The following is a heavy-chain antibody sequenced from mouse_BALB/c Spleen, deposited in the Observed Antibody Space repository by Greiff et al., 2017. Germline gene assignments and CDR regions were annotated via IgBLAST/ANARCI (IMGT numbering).Heavy chain of an antibody. V-gene: IGHV1-15*01. CDR3: TTLWSLFDY. D-gene: IGHD1-1*02. CDR2: IDPETGGT. J-gene: IGHJ2*01. CDR1: GYTFTDYE. Sequence: VQLQQSGAELVRPGASVTLSCKASGYTFTDYEMHWVKQTPVHGLEWIGAIDPETGGTAYNQKFKGKATLTADKSSSTAYMELRSLTSEDSAVYYCTTLWSLFDYWGQGTTLTVS.